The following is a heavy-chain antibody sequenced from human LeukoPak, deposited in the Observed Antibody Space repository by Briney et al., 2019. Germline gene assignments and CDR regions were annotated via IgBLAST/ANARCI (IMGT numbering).Heavy chain of an antibody. D-gene: IGHD1-26*01. CDR1: GFTFSSYW. Sequence: GGSLRLSCAASGFTFSSYWMTWVRQAPGKGLEWVANIKQGGSEKYYVDSVKGRFTISRDNAKNSLFLQMNSLRAEDTAVYYCARDGVGATALWGQGTLVTVSS. J-gene: IGHJ4*02. CDR2: IKQGGSEK. CDR3: ARDGVGATAL. V-gene: IGHV3-7*01.